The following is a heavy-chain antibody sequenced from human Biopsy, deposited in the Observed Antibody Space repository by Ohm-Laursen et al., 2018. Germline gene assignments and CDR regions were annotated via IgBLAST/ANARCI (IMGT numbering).Heavy chain of an antibody. V-gene: IGHV4-59*01. D-gene: IGHD5-24*01. CDR2: IYYSGIA. J-gene: IGHJ5*02. CDR3: ARGGFGLDGYNSP. CDR1: GGPLNSYY. Sequence: GTLSLTCTVPGGPLNSYYWSWIRQPPGKGLEWIGYIYYSGIAANYNPSLKGRVTISVDTSKHQFSLRLTSATAADTAVYYCARGGFGLDGYNSPWGRGTLVIVSS.